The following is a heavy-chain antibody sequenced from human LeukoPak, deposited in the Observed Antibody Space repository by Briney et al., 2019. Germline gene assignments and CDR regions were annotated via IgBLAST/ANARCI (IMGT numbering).Heavy chain of an antibody. CDR1: GVSISSSNSY. CDR2: IYYSGNT. CDR3: ARQTGSGLFP. V-gene: IGHV4-39*01. Sequence: PSETLSLTCTVSGVSISSSNSYWGWIRQPPRKGLEWIGSIYYSGNTYYNASLKSQVSISIDTSKNQFSLRLTSVTAADTADCARQTGSGLFPGGQGTLVTVSS. D-gene: IGHD3-10*01. J-gene: IGHJ4*02.